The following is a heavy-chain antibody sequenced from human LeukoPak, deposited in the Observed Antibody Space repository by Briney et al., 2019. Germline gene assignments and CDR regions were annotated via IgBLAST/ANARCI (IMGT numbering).Heavy chain of an antibody. CDR1: GGSISSYY. J-gene: IGHJ5*02. Sequence: KSSETLSLTCTVSGGSISSYYWSWIRQPPGKGLEWIGYIYYSGSTNYNPSLKSRVTISVDTSKNQFSLKLSSVTAADTAVYYCAREKAAAFNWFDPWGQGTLVTVSS. D-gene: IGHD6-13*01. V-gene: IGHV4-59*01. CDR3: AREKAAAFNWFDP. CDR2: IYYSGST.